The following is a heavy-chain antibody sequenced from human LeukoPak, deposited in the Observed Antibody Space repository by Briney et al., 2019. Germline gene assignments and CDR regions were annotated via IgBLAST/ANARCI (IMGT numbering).Heavy chain of an antibody. CDR3: GRHVQAPSFDP. D-gene: IGHD1-1*01. V-gene: IGHV4-39*01. CDR2: IYYNGNT. CDR1: GGSTTINGYY. J-gene: IGHJ5*02. Sequence: SETLSLTCTVSGGSTTINGYYWAWIRQPSGKGLEWIGSIYYNGNTYYNPSLKSRVTISADTSTNHFSLKLTSVTAADTAVYYCGRHVQAPSFDPWGQGTLVTVSS.